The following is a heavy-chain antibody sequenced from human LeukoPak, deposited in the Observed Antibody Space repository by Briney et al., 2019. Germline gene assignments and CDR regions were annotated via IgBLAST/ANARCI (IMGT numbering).Heavy chain of an antibody. CDR2: INTNTGNP. Sequence: ASVKVSCKASGYTFTSYAMNWVRQAPGQGLEWMGWINTNTGNPTYAQGFTGRFVFSLDTSVSTAYLQISSLKAEDTAVYYCARVTVGEFGELLYKFDYWGQGTLVTVSS. CDR1: GYTFTSYA. V-gene: IGHV7-4-1*02. D-gene: IGHD3-10*01. J-gene: IGHJ4*02. CDR3: ARVTVGEFGELLYKFDY.